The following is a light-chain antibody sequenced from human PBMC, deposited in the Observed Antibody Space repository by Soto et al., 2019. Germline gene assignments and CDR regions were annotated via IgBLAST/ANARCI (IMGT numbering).Light chain of an antibody. CDR3: QQSYSTPPKIT. V-gene: IGKV1-39*01. CDR1: QSISYY. CDR2: AAS. J-gene: IGKJ5*01. Sequence: DIQMTQSPSSLSASVGDRVTITCRASQSISYYLNWYQQKPGKAPKILIYAASSVQSGVPSRFSGSGSGTDFTLTISSLQPEDFATYYCQQSYSTPPKITFGEGTRLDI.